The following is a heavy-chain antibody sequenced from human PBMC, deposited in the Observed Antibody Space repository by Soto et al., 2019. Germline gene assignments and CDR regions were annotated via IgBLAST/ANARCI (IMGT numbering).Heavy chain of an antibody. J-gene: IGHJ4*02. CDR1: GFTFSSYA. Sequence: GGSLRLSCAASGFTFSSYAMSWVRQAPGKGLEWVSAISGSGGSTYYADSVKGRFTISRDNSKNTLYLQMNSLRAEDTDVYYGAKRTTGNYDSSGYYYDYWGQGTLVTVSS. D-gene: IGHD3-22*01. V-gene: IGHV3-23*01. CDR2: ISGSGGST. CDR3: AKRTTGNYDSSGYYYDY.